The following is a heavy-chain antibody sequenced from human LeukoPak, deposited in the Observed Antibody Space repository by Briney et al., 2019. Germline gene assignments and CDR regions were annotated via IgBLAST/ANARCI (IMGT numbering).Heavy chain of an antibody. CDR2: IIPIFGTA. D-gene: IGHD1-26*01. CDR3: ARDNSRREGGTTFWWFDP. V-gene: IGHV1-69*01. J-gene: IGHJ5*02. Sequence: GSSVKVSCKASGGTFSSYAISWVRQAPGQGLEWMGGIIPIFGTANYAQKFQGRVTITADESTSTAYMELSSLRSEDTAVYFCARDNSRREGGTTFWWFDPWGQGTLVTVSS. CDR1: GGTFSSYA.